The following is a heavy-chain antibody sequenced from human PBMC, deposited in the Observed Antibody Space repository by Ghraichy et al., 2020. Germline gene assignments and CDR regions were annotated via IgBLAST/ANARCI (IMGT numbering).Heavy chain of an antibody. D-gene: IGHD5-18*01. CDR1: GGSISSLSYY. Sequence: SETLSLTCTVSGGSISSLSYYWGWIRQPPGKGLEWIGSMFYSGSTYYNPSLKSRVTIAVDTSKNQFSLELSSVTAADTAVYYCAGNYVDTAMVTHGMDVWGPGTTVTVSS. J-gene: IGHJ6*02. CDR2: MFYSGST. CDR3: AGNYVDTAMVTHGMDV. V-gene: IGHV4-39*01.